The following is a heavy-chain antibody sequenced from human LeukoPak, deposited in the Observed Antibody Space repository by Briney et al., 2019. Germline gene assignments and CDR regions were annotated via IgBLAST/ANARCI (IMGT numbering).Heavy chain of an antibody. J-gene: IGHJ4*02. D-gene: IGHD3-9*01. CDR3: ARGYDILTGYYH. CDR2: ISGSGGST. CDR1: GFTFSSYA. Sequence: PGGYLRLSCAASGFTFSSYAMSWVRQAPGKGLEWVSAISGSGGSTYYADSVKGRFTISRDNSKNTLYLQMNSLRAEDTAVFYCARGYDILTGYYHWGQGTLVTVSS. V-gene: IGHV3-23*01.